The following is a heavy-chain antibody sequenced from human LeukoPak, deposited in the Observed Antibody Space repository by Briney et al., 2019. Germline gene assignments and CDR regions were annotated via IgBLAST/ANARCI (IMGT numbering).Heavy chain of an antibody. J-gene: IGHJ6*02. Sequence: TSQTLSLTCTVFGGSISSGSYYWSWIRQPAGKGLEWIGRIYTSGSTNYNPSLKSRVTISVDTSKNQFSLKLSSVTAADTAVYYCARDRYDFWSGSYYYYGMDVWGQGTTVTVSS. CDR3: ARDRYDFWSGSYYYYGMDV. D-gene: IGHD3-3*01. CDR2: IYTSGST. CDR1: GGSISSGSYY. V-gene: IGHV4-61*02.